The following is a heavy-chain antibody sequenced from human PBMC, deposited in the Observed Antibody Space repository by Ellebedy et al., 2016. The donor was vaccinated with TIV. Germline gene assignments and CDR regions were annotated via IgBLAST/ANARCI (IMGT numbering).Heavy chain of an antibody. CDR3: ARGWVYDSSGYPY. Sequence: AALVKVSCKASGYTFTGYYMHWVRQAPGQGLEWMGWINPNSGGTNYAQKFQGRVTMTRDTSISTAYMELSRLRSDDTAVYYCARGWVYDSSGYPYWGQGTLVTVSS. CDR1: GYTFTGYY. J-gene: IGHJ4*02. D-gene: IGHD3-22*01. CDR2: INPNSGGT. V-gene: IGHV1-2*02.